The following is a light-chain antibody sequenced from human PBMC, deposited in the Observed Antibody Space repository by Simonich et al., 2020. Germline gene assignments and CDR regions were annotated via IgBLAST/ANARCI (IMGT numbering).Light chain of an antibody. CDR2: AAS. Sequence: DIQMTQSPSSLSASVGDRVTITCRASQGISNSLAWYQQKPGKAPKLLLYAASRLESGVPSRFSGSGSGTDYTLPISSLQPEDFATYYCQQYYSTPPLTFGGGTKVEIK. CDR3: QQYYSTPPLT. J-gene: IGKJ4*01. V-gene: IGKV1-NL1*01. CDR1: QGISNS.